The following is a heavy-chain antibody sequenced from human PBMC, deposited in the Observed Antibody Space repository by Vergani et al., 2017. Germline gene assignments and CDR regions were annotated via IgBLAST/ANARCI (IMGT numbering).Heavy chain of an antibody. CDR2: ISPGASTV. D-gene: IGHD1-1*01. J-gene: IGHJ6*02. V-gene: IGHV3-11*04. CDR3: AKNPCISTTRHYYAMDV. CDR1: VFKFSDHY. Sequence: LEESGGGSVKPGGSLRLSCAASVFKFSDHYMSWIRQAPGKGLEWVSHISPGASTVSYTDSVTGRFTVSRDNDNNSLTLDMTTLRVEDTAVYYCAKNPCISTTRHYYAMDVWCQGTTVTVSS.